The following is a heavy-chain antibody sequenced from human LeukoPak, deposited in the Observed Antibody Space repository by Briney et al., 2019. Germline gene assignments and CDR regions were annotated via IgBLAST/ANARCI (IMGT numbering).Heavy chain of an antibody. V-gene: IGHV1-18*01. Sequence: ASVKVSCKASGYTFTSYGISWVRQAPGQGLEWMGWISAYNGNTNYAQKLQGRVTITTDTSTSTAYMELRSVRSDDAAVYYCAREKYSSRRYALDYWGQGTLVTVSS. CDR3: AREKYSSRRYALDY. D-gene: IGHD6-13*01. J-gene: IGHJ4*02. CDR1: GYTFTSYG. CDR2: ISAYNGNT.